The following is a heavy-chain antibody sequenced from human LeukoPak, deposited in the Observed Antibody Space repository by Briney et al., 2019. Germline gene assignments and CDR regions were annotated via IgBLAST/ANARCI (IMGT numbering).Heavy chain of an antibody. Sequence: GGSLRLSCAASGFTFSSYGMHWLRQVPGKGLEWVAAIWYGGNNKYYAHSVKGRFAISRDNSKNMLYLLMNSLRAEATAVYYCARDGEDDSSSYYKPFDYWGQGTLVTVSS. J-gene: IGHJ4*02. CDR2: IWYGGNNK. CDR3: ARDGEDDSSSYYKPFDY. D-gene: IGHD3-22*01. CDR1: GFTFSSYG. V-gene: IGHV3-33*01.